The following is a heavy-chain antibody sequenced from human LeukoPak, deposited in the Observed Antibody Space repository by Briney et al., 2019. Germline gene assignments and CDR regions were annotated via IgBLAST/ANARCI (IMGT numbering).Heavy chain of an antibody. Sequence: PGRSLRLSCAASGFTFSSYGMHWVRQAPGKGLEWVAVISYDGSNKYYADSVKGRFTISRDNSKNTLYLQMNSLRAEDTAVYYCAKEGEDIVVVPAAMTLGYYFDYWGQGTLVTVSS. CDR2: ISYDGSNK. J-gene: IGHJ4*02. V-gene: IGHV3-30*18. CDR3: AKEGEDIVVVPAAMTLGYYFDY. CDR1: GFTFSSYG. D-gene: IGHD2-2*01.